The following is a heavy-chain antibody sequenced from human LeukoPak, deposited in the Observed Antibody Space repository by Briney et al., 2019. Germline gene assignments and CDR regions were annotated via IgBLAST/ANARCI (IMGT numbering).Heavy chain of an antibody. CDR2: IYSGGST. CDR1: GFTVSSNY. D-gene: IGHD6-19*01. J-gene: IGHJ4*02. Sequence: GGSLRLSCAASGFTVSSNYINWVRQAPGKGLEWVSVIYSGGSTYYVDSVKGRFTISRDNAKNSLYLQMNSLRAEDTAVYYCARALEGSGWYLVYWGQGTLVTVSS. V-gene: IGHV3-53*01. CDR3: ARALEGSGWYLVY.